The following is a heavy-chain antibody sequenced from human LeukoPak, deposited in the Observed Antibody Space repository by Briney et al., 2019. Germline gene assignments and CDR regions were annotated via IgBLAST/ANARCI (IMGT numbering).Heavy chain of an antibody. D-gene: IGHD2-15*01. CDR3: ARRHCSGGSCYSNNNIDY. V-gene: IGHV4-61*02. CDR2: IYTSGST. Sequence: SQTLSLTCTVSGGSISSGSYYWSWIRQPAGKGLEWIGRIYTSGSTNYNPSLKSRVTISVDTSKNQFSLKLSSVTAADTAVYYCARRHCSGGSCYSNNNIDYWGQGTLVTVSS. CDR1: GGSISSGSYY. J-gene: IGHJ4*02.